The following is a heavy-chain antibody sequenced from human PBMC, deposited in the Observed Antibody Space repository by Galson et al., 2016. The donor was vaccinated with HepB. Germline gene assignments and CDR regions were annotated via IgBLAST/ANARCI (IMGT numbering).Heavy chain of an antibody. V-gene: IGHV4-34*01. CDR1: GGSFSGYY. J-gene: IGHJ2*01. Sequence: ETLSLTCAVYGGSFSGYYWSWIRQPPGKGLEWIGEIYDSGSTNYNPSLRSRATTSIDTSKSQFSLKLSSVTAADTAVYYCARERQFRYDSSGYYTTSYWHFDLWGRGTLVTVSS. CDR3: ARERQFRYDSSGYYTTSYWHFDL. D-gene: IGHD3-22*01. CDR2: IYDSGST.